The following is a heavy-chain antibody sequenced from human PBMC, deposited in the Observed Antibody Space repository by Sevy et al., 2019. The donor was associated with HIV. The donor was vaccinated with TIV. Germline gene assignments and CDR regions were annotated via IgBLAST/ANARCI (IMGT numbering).Heavy chain of an antibody. CDR1: GGTFSSYA. Sequence: ASVKVSCKTSGGTFSSYAFSWVRQAPGQGLEWMGGIIPLVNITDYAEKFQGRVTITADKSTSTAYMELSSLRSEDTAVYYCARAARKATTVDAFDIWGHGTMVTVS. CDR2: IIPLVNIT. J-gene: IGHJ3*02. D-gene: IGHD1-1*01. CDR3: ARAARKATTVDAFDI. V-gene: IGHV1-69*10.